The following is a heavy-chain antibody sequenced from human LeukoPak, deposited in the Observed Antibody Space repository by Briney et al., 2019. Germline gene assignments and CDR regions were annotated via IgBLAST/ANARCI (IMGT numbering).Heavy chain of an antibody. CDR3: ARVSYYDILTGYYAPGHWFDP. J-gene: IGHJ5*02. CDR1: GGSFSGYY. D-gene: IGHD3-9*01. Sequence: SETLSLTCAVYGGSFSGYYWSWIRQPPGKGLEWIGEINHSGSTNYNPSLKSRVTISVDTSKNQFSLKLSSVTAAGTAVYYCARVSYYDILTGYYAPGHWFDPWGQGTLVTVSS. CDR2: INHSGST. V-gene: IGHV4-34*01.